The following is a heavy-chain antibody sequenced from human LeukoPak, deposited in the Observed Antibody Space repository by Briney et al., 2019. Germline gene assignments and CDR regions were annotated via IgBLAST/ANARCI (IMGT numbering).Heavy chain of an antibody. Sequence: ASVKVSCKASGYTFTDYYIHWVRQAPGQGREWMGWINPNSGGTNYAQKFQGRVTMTRHTSISTAYMELSRLRSDDTAVYYCARDHCTSNGCYEIYYYGMDVWGQGTTVTVSS. J-gene: IGHJ6*02. CDR3: ARDHCTSNGCYEIYYYGMDV. CDR2: INPNSGGT. D-gene: IGHD2-2*01. V-gene: IGHV1-2*02. CDR1: GYTFTDYY.